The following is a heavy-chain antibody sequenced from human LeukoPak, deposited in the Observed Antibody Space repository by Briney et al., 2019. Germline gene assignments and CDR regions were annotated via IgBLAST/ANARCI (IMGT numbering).Heavy chain of an antibody. CDR3: ARGGSSGPYYFDY. Sequence: PGGSLRLSCAASGFTFSTYWMSWVRQAPGEGLEWVSSISSGSTYISYADSLKGRFTISRDNAKNLLYLQMNSLRAEDTAVYYCARGGSSGPYYFDYWGQGTLVTVSS. J-gene: IGHJ4*02. D-gene: IGHD3-22*01. V-gene: IGHV3-21*01. CDR1: GFTFSTYW. CDR2: ISSGSTYI.